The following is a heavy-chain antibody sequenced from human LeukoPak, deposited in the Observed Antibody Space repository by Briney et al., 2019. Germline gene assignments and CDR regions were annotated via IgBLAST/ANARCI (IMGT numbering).Heavy chain of an antibody. CDR2: ISSSSSYI. CDR3: ARRHSGIAAPFDY. D-gene: IGHD6-13*01. V-gene: IGHV3-21*04. CDR1: GFTFSSYS. J-gene: IGHJ4*02. Sequence: GGSLRLSCAASGFTFSSYSMNWVRQAPGKGLEWVSSISSSSSYIYYADSVRGRFTISRDNAKNSLYLQMNSLRAEDTAVYYCARRHSGIAAPFDYWGQGTLVTVSS.